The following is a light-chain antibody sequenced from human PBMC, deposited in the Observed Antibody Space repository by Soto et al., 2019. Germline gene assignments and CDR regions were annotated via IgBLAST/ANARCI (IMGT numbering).Light chain of an antibody. CDR1: QSVSSN. Sequence: EIVMTQSPATLSVSPGERATLSCRASQSVSSNLAWYQQKPGQAPRLLFNGASTRATGIPVRFSASGSGTEFTLTISSLRSEDFAVAYCQQYNDWPRGYTFGQGTKLEIK. CDR2: GAS. J-gene: IGKJ2*01. V-gene: IGKV3-15*01. CDR3: QQYNDWPRGYT.